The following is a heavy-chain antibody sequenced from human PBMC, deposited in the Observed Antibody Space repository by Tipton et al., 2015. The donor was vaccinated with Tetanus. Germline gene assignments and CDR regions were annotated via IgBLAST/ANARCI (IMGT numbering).Heavy chain of an antibody. D-gene: IGHD5-24*01. CDR3: ARIGRLQQNKPSFDI. CDR1: GGSITSYY. CDR2: VHYTGKD. Sequence: TLSLTCNVSGGSITSYYWSWIRQRPGRGLEWVGYVHYTGKDNYSPSLRSRVTLSVDTSKNQFSLKMNSVTAADTAVYYCARIGRLQQNKPSFDIWGQGTMVTVSS. V-gene: IGHV4-59*13. J-gene: IGHJ3*02.